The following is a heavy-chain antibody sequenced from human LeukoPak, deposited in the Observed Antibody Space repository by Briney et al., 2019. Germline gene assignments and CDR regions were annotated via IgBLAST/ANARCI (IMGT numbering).Heavy chain of an antibody. J-gene: IGHJ4*02. V-gene: IGHV3-74*01. D-gene: IGHD1-20*01. CDR2: ISPDGKDT. CDR3: ATYNWEYEADY. CDR1: GFTFSNYW. Sequence: GGSLRLSCAASGFTFSNYWIYWVRQVPGKGLVWVSRISPDGKDTSHADSVKGRFTISRDNAKNTLYLHMNRLRAEDTAVYYCATYNWEYEADYWGQGTLVTVSS.